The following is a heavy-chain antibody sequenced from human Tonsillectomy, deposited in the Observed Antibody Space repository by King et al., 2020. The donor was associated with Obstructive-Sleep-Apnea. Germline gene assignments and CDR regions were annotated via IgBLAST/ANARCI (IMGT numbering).Heavy chain of an antibody. V-gene: IGHV4-39*07. CDR2: SYYSGST. D-gene: IGHD2-21*01. J-gene: IGHJ4*02. CDR1: GDSNSTSYY. CDR3: ARGPSLGEENDY. Sequence: QLQESGPGLVKPSETLSLTCTVSGDSNSTSYYCSWIRQPPGKGREWIGTSYYSGSTYYNPSLQSRITISVDTSKNQFSLNLRSVTAADTAVYYCARGPSLGEENDYWGQGTLVTVSS.